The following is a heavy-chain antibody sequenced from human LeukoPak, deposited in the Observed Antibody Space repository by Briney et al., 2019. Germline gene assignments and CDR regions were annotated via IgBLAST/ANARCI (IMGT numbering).Heavy chain of an antibody. CDR2: INWNGGST. V-gene: IGHV3-20*04. J-gene: IGHJ4*02. CDR1: GFTFDDYG. D-gene: IGHD3-22*01. Sequence: GGSLRLSCAASGFTFDDYGMSWVRQAPGKGLEWVSGINWNGGSTGYADSVKGRFTISRDNAKNSLYLEMNSLGAEDTALYYCARDRQDDSSGDWGQGTLVTVSS. CDR3: ARDRQDDSSGD.